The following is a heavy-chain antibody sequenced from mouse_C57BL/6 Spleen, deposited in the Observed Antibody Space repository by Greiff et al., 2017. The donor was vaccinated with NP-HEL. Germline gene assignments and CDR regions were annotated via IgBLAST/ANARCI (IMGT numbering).Heavy chain of an antibody. CDR2: ISYDGSN. D-gene: IGHD2-4*01. CDR1: GYSITSGYY. J-gene: IGHJ2*01. V-gene: IGHV3-6*01. CDR3: ARVGDYGYFDY. Sequence: EVQLQESGPGLVKPSQSLSLTCSVTGYSITSGYYWNWIRQFPGNKLEWMGYISYDGSNNYNPSLKNRISITRDTSKNQFFLKLNSVTTEDTATYYCARVGDYGYFDYWGQGTTLTVSS.